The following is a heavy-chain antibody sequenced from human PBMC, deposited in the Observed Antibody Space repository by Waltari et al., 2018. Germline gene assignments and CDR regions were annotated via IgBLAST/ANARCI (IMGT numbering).Heavy chain of an antibody. J-gene: IGHJ4*02. CDR3: AKDREGRHYGSGSYYGDYYFDY. V-gene: IGHV3-33*06. CDR1: GFTFSSYG. CDR2: IWYDGSNK. D-gene: IGHD3-10*01. Sequence: QVQLVESGGGVVQPGRSLRLSCAASGFTFSSYGMHWVRQAPGKGLGRVAVIWYDGSNKYYADSVKGRFTISRDNSKNTLYLQMNSLRAEDTAVYYCAKDREGRHYGSGSYYGDYYFDYWGQGTLVTVSS.